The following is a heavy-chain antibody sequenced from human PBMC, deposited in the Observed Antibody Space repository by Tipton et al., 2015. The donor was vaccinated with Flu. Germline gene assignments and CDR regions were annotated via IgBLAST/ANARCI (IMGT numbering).Heavy chain of an antibody. Sequence: QLVQSGAEVKRPGASVKVSCEASGYTFTDYYIHWVRQVPGQGLEWMGWVNPNSGAAIPAQKFQGRVAMTTDTSLTTAYMELSGLSSDDTAVYYCTRRSPPLNPFDFWGQGTLVTVSP. CDR1: GYTFTDYY. CDR3: TRRSPPLNPFDF. J-gene: IGHJ4*02. V-gene: IGHV1-2*02. CDR2: VNPNSGAA.